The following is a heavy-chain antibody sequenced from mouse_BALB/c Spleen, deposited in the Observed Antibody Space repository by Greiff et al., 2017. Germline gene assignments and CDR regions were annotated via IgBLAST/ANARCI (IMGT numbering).Heavy chain of an antibody. Sequence: QVQLKESGPGLVAPSQSLSISCTVSGFSLSRYSVHWVRQPPGKGLEWLGLIWGGGSTDYNSALKSRLSISKDNSKSQVFLKMNSLQTDDTAMYYCALKGVVPEAMDYWGQGTSVTVSS. CDR2: IWGGGST. V-gene: IGHV2-6-4*01. D-gene: IGHD1-1*01. J-gene: IGHJ4*01. CDR1: GFSLSRYS. CDR3: ALKGVVPEAMDY.